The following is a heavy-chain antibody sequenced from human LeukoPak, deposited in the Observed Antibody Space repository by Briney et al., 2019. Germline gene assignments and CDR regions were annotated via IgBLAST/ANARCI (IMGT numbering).Heavy chain of an antibody. CDR2: INHSGST. D-gene: IGHD4-17*01. V-gene: IGHV4-34*01. Sequence: SETLSLTCAVYGASFSGYYWTWIRQPPGKGLEWIGEINHSGSTNYNPSLKSRVTISVDTSKNQFSLKLSSVTAADTAVYYCARWKLRDHSSDYWGQGTLVTVSS. CDR3: ARWKLRDHSSDY. J-gene: IGHJ4*02. CDR1: GASFSGYY.